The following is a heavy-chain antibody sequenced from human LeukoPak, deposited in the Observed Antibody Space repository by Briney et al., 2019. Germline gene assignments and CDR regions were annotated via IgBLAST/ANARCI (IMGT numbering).Heavy chain of an antibody. D-gene: IGHD5-18*01. CDR3: ARVSRDSYGLNWFDP. V-gene: IGHV6-1*01. CDR1: GDSVSSNSAA. CDR2: TYYRSKWYN. J-gene: IGHJ5*02. Sequence: SQTLSLTCAISGDSVSSNSAAWNWIRQSPSRGLEWLGRTYYRSKWYNDYAVSVKSRITINPDTSKNQFSLKLSSVTAADTAVYYCARVSRDSYGLNWFDPWGQGTLVTVSS.